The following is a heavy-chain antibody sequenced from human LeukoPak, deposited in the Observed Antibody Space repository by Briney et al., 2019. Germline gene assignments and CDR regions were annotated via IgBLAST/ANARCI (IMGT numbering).Heavy chain of an antibody. Sequence: SETLSLTCTVSGGSISSYYWSWIRQPPGKGLEWIGYIYYSGSTNYNPSLKSRVTISVDTSKNQFSLKLSSVTAADTAVYYCARDGLPAAADYWGQGTLVTVSS. V-gene: IGHV4-59*01. CDR3: ARDGLPAAADY. D-gene: IGHD2-2*01. J-gene: IGHJ4*02. CDR1: GGSISSYY. CDR2: IYYSGST.